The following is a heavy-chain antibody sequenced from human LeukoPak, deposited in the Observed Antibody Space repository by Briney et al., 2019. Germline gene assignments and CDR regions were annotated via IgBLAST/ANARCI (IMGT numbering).Heavy chain of an antibody. CDR1: GFTFGDYA. Sequence: GGSLRLSCTASGFTFGDYAMSWFRQAPGKGLEWVGFIRSKAYGGTTEYAASVKGRFTISRDDPKSIAYLQMNSLKTEDTAVYYCTRGLEWLLLAFDYWGQGTLVTVSS. J-gene: IGHJ4*02. V-gene: IGHV3-49*03. CDR2: IRSKAYGGTT. CDR3: TRGLEWLLLAFDY. D-gene: IGHD3-22*01.